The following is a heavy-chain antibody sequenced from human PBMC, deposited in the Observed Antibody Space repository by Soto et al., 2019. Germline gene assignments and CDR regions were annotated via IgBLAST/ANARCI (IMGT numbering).Heavy chain of an antibody. CDR2: IYFRGTT. D-gene: IGHD3-10*01. CDR1: GGSISSYY. Sequence: ETLSLTCTVSGGSISSYYWSWIRQPPGKGLEWIGYIYFRGTTNYNPSLKSRVTMSVDTSKNQFSLKLSSVTAADTAVYYCARELRFGEDYYGMDVWGQGTTVTVSS. J-gene: IGHJ6*02. CDR3: ARELRFGEDYYGMDV. V-gene: IGHV4-59*12.